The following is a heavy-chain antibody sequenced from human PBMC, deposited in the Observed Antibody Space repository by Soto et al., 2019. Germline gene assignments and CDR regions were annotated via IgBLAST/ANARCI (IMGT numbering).Heavy chain of an antibody. CDR3: ARLLTEGVTYREDAFDI. Sequence: QVQLVQSGGEVKKPGASVKVSCKASGYTFTSHGFSWVRQAPGQGLEWMGWISTYNGKTDYAQKFKGRVTMTADTRTNTGYMELRSLRSDDTAVYYCARLLTEGVTYREDAFDIWGQGTKVTVSS. J-gene: IGHJ3*02. CDR2: ISTYNGKT. D-gene: IGHD3-16*02. V-gene: IGHV1-18*01. CDR1: GYTFTSHG.